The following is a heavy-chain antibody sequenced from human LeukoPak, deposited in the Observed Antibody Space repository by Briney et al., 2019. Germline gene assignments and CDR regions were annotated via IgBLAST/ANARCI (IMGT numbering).Heavy chain of an antibody. D-gene: IGHD3-10*01. V-gene: IGHV4-61*02. J-gene: IGHJ6*03. CDR1: GGSISSGSYY. Sequence: SETLSLTCTVSGGSISSGSYYWSWIRQPAGKGLEWIGRIYTSGSTNYNPSLKSRVTISVDTSKNQFSLKLSSVTAADTAVYYCAGSMVRGVISIYYYYMDVWGKGTTVTVSS. CDR3: AGSMVRGVISIYYYYMDV. CDR2: IYTSGST.